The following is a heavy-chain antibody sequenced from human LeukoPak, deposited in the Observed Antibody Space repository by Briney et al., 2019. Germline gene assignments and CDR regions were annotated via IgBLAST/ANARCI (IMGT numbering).Heavy chain of an antibody. CDR3: ARGWGRWGYYCDSSLYYFDY. J-gene: IGHJ4*02. V-gene: IGHV4-34*01. D-gene: IGHD3-22*01. Sequence: SETLSLTCAVYGGSFSGYYWSWIRQPPGKGLEWIGEINHSGSTNYNPSLKSRVTISVDTSKNQFSLKLSSVTPADTAVYYCARGWGRWGYYCDSSLYYFDYWGQGTLVTVSS. CDR1: GGSFSGYY. CDR2: INHSGST.